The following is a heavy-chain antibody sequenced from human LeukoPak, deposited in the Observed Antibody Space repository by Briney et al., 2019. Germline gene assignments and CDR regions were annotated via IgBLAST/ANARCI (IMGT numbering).Heavy chain of an antibody. CDR3: ARPQCSSTSCWFDY. CDR2: ISSSSSYI. CDR1: GFTFSSYS. Sequence: GGSLRLSCAASGFTFSSYSMNWVRQAPGKGLEWVSSISSSSSYIYYADSVKGRFTISRGNAKNSLYLQMNSLRAEDTAVYYCARPQCSSTSCWFDYWGQGTLVTVSS. D-gene: IGHD2-2*01. J-gene: IGHJ4*02. V-gene: IGHV3-21*01.